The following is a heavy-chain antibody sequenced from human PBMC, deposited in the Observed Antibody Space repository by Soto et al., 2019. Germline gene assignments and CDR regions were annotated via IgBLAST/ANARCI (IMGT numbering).Heavy chain of an antibody. D-gene: IGHD6-13*01. CDR3: ARERSMGSSLSGYYYYGMDV. CDR2: IKQDGSEK. J-gene: IGHJ6*02. Sequence: EVQLVESGGGLVQPGGSLRLSCAASGFTFSSYWMSWVRQAPGKGLEWVANIKQDGSEKYYVDSVKGRFTISRDNAKNSLYLQMNSLRAEDTAVYYCARERSMGSSLSGYYYYGMDVWGQGTTVTVSS. CDR1: GFTFSSYW. V-gene: IGHV3-7*01.